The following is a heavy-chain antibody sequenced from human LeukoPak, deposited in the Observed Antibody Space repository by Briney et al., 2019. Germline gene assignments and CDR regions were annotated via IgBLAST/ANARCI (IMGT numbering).Heavy chain of an antibody. CDR1: GYTFTRYY. CDR3: ARGRGVHDSHADDYFDY. J-gene: IGHJ4*02. V-gene: IGHV1-46*01. CDR2: INPAGGST. Sequence: ASVKVSCKASGYTFTRYYIHWVRQAPGQGLEWMGIINPAGGSTTYAQKFQGSRLTLTRDTSTSTVYMELSSLRSEDTAVYYCARGRGVHDSHADDYFDYWGQGSLVTVSS. D-gene: IGHD3-22*01.